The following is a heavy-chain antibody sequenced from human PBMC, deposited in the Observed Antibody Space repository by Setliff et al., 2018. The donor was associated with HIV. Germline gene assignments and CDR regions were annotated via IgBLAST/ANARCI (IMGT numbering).Heavy chain of an antibody. CDR2: IFYTGSTY. D-gene: IGHD6-13*01. J-gene: IGHJ4*02. Sequence: PSETLSLTCTVSGGSISRSHLYWGWIRQPPGKGLEWIGSIFYTGSTYYYNPSLKSRVTISVDASNNQFSLKLSSVTATATAVYYCARSPAAEGFWGQGTLVTVSS. CDR3: ARSPAAEGF. CDR1: GGSISRSHLY. V-gene: IGHV4-39*01.